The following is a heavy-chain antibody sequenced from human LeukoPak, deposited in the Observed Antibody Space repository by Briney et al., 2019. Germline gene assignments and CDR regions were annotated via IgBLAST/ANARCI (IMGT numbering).Heavy chain of an antibody. CDR3: ARARCGSGSWDCAFDI. Sequence: ASVKVSCKASVYTFTSYGINWVRQATGQGLEWMGWMNPNSGNTGYAQKFQGRVTMTRNTSMSTAYMELSSLRSEDTAVYYCARARCGSGSWDCAFDIWGQGTMVTVSS. D-gene: IGHD3-22*01. CDR1: VYTFTSYG. V-gene: IGHV1-8*01. J-gene: IGHJ3*02. CDR2: MNPNSGNT.